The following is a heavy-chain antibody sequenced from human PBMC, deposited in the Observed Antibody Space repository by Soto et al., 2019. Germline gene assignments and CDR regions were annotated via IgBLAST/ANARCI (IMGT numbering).Heavy chain of an antibody. Sequence: QVQLQQWGAGLLKPSETLSLTCAVYGGSFKGYYWSWIRQSPGKGLEWSGEISHSGSTDYNPSPKSRITISVDTSKHPFSLKLSSVTAADTAVYYCARGYCSGSSCYRRFDPWGQGTLVTVSS. CDR1: GGSFKGYY. CDR2: ISHSGST. V-gene: IGHV4-34*01. J-gene: IGHJ5*02. CDR3: ARGYCSGSSCYRRFDP. D-gene: IGHD2-2*02.